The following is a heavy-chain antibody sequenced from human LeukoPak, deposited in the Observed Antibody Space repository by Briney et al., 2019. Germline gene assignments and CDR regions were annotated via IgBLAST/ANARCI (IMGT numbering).Heavy chain of an antibody. CDR2: IIPIFGTA. J-gene: IGHJ6*03. V-gene: IGHV1-69*13. CDR3: ARNVGYCSSTSCYTSPLYYYYYMDV. CDR1: GYTFTSYD. Sequence: SVKVSCKASGYTFTSYDINWVRQAPGQGLEWMGGIIPIFGTANYAQKFQGRVTITADESTSTAYMELSSLRSEDTAVYYCARNVGYCSSTSCYTSPLYYYYYMDVWGKGTTVTVSS. D-gene: IGHD2-2*02.